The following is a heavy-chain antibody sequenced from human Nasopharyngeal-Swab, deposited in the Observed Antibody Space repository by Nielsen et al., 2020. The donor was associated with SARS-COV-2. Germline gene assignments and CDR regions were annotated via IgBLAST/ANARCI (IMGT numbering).Heavy chain of an antibody. CDR1: GYSFTSYW. J-gene: IGHJ4*02. V-gene: IGHV5-10-1*01. D-gene: IGHD2-2*01. CDR2: IDPSDSYT. CDR3: ARWVVDCSSTSCHYYFDY. Sequence: GESLKISWKGSGYSFTSYWISWERQMPGKGLERMGRIDPSDSYTNYSPSFQGHVTISADKSISTAYLQWSSLKASDTAMYYCARWVVDCSSTSCHYYFDYWGQGTLVTVSS.